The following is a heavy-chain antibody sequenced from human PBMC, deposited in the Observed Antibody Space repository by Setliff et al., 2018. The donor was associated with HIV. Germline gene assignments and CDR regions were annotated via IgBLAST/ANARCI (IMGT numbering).Heavy chain of an antibody. CDR2: IYYSGST. J-gene: IGHJ6*03. CDR1: GASISRGNYY. Sequence: PSETLSLTCTVSGASISRGNYYWTWIRQRPGKGLEWIAFIYYSGSTYHSPSLKSRLMISVDTSKNQFSLNMTSVTAADTAVYFCARVVYTYYYMDVWGKGTTVTVSS. V-gene: IGHV4-30-4*08. CDR3: ARVVYTYYYMDV. D-gene: IGHD4-4*01.